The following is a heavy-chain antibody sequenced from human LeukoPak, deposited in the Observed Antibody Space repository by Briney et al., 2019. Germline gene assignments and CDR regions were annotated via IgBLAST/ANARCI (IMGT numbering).Heavy chain of an antibody. Sequence: GGSLRLSCAASGFTFSSYTMNWVRQAPGKGLEWVSSFSRSGPYIYYADSVKGRFTISRDNAKNSLYLQMNSLRAEDTAVYYCARDGSVGYFAFGIWGQGTMVTVSS. V-gene: IGHV3-21*01. CDR3: ARDGSVGYFAFGI. CDR2: FSRSGPYI. D-gene: IGHD1-1*01. J-gene: IGHJ3*02. CDR1: GFTFSSYT.